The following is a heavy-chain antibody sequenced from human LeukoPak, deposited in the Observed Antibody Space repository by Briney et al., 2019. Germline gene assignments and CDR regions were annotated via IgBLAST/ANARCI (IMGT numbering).Heavy chain of an antibody. D-gene: IGHD6-19*01. CDR3: ARSSIPGIAVAGNSYYFDY. Sequence: SETLSLTCTVSGGSISSYYWSWIRQPPGKGLEWIGYIYYSGSTYYNPSLKSRVTISVDTSKNQFSLKLSSVTAADTAVYYCARSSIPGIAVAGNSYYFDYWGQGTLVTVSS. J-gene: IGHJ4*02. CDR2: IYYSGST. CDR1: GGSISSYY. V-gene: IGHV4-59*12.